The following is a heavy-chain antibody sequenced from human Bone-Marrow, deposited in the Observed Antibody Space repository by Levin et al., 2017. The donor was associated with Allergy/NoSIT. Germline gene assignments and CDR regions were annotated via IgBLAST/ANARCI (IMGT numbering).Heavy chain of an antibody. Sequence: ASVKVSCKVSGYTLTELSMHWVRQAPGKGLEWMGGFDPEDGETIYAQKFQGRVTMTEDTSTDTAYMELSSLRSEDTAVYYCATGRLITFGGVIVPFDAFDIWGQGTMVTVSS. V-gene: IGHV1-24*01. J-gene: IGHJ3*02. CDR3: ATGRLITFGGVIVPFDAFDI. CDR2: FDPEDGET. D-gene: IGHD3-16*02. CDR1: GYTLTELS.